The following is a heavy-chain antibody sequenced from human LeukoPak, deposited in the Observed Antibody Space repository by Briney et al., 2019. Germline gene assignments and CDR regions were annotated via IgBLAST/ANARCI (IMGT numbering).Heavy chain of an antibody. Sequence: GGSLRLSCAASGFTFSSYSMNWVRQAPGKGLEWVSSISSSSSYIYYADSVKGRFTISRDNAKNSLYLQMNSLRAEDTAVYYCARFTDNLQAFDIWGQGTMVTVSS. CDR3: ARFTDNLQAFDI. V-gene: IGHV3-21*01. CDR2: ISSSSSYI. CDR1: GFTFSSYS. J-gene: IGHJ3*02. D-gene: IGHD1-1*01.